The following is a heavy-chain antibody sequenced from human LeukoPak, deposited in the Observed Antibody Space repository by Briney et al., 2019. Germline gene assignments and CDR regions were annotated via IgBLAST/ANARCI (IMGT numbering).Heavy chain of an antibody. Sequence: GRSLSLSCAASGFTFSSYGMHWVRQAPGKGLERVAVIWYDGSNKYYADSVKGRFTISRDNSKNTLYLQMNSLRAEDTAVYYCARDRGSEDSYYYYYGMDVWGQGTTVTVSS. J-gene: IGHJ6*02. D-gene: IGHD1-14*01. V-gene: IGHV3-33*01. CDR1: GFTFSSYG. CDR3: ARDRGSEDSYYYYYGMDV. CDR2: IWYDGSNK.